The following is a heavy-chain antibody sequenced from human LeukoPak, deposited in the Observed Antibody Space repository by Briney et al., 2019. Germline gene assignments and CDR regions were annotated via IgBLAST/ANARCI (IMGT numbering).Heavy chain of an antibody. Sequence: GGSLRLSYAASGLIFSNYAMTWVRQAPGKGLEWVSSITGNSGTTKYADSVKGRFTMSRDNSRNTLYLQMDSLRAEDTAVYYCAKDPNGDYIGAFDAWGPGTMVIVSS. CDR3: AKDPNGDYIGAFDA. J-gene: IGHJ3*01. V-gene: IGHV3-23*01. CDR2: ITGNSGTT. D-gene: IGHD2-8*01. CDR1: GLIFSNYA.